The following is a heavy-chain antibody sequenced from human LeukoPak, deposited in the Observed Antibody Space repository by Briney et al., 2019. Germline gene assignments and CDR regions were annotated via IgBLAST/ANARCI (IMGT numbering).Heavy chain of an antibody. CDR3: ARQGVQLWFS. D-gene: IGHD5-18*01. V-gene: IGHV4-31*03. Sequence: PSETLSLTCTVSGASISSNGCYWSWIRQHPGKGLEWIGYIYYSGSTYYNPSLKSRVIISVDTSKNQFSLKLTSVTAADTAVYFCARQGVQLWFSWGQGTLVTVSS. CDR2: IYYSGST. CDR1: GASISSNGCY. J-gene: IGHJ4*02.